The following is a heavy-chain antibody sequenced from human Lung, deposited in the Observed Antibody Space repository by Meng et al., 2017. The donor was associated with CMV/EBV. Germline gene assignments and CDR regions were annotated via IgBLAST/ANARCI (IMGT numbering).Heavy chain of an antibody. CDR3: ARGRGYCSSTNCYQNFDY. J-gene: IGHJ4*02. V-gene: IGHV3-21*01. CDR2: ISSSSIHI. D-gene: IGHD2-2*01. Sequence: GGSLRLXXTASGFIFSDYSMSWVRQAPGKGLEWVSSISSSSIHIYYADSTKGRFTISRDNAKKSLYLQMNSLRAEDTAVYYCARGRGYCSSTNCYQNFDYWGQGTLVTVSS. CDR1: GFIFSDYS.